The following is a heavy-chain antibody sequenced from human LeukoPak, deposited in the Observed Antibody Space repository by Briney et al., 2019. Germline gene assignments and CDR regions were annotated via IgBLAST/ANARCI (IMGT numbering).Heavy chain of an antibody. V-gene: IGHV3-33*01. CDR2: IWDDGSNQ. J-gene: IGHJ4*02. D-gene: IGHD6-13*01. Sequence: GRSLRLSCAASGFAFSRYGMHWVRQAPGKGLEWVAVIWDDGSNQKYADSVKGRFTISRDNSKNTLYLQMNSLRAEDTAVYYCARGRGSSWYFDYWGQGTLVTVSS. CDR3: ARGRGSSWYFDY. CDR1: GFAFSRYG.